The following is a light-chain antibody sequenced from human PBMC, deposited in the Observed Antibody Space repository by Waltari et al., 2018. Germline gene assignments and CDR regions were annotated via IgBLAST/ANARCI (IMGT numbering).Light chain of an antibody. CDR1: SSDVGGYHY. V-gene: IGLV2-14*03. CDR2: AVS. CDR3: SSYTSSNTLV. J-gene: IGLJ2*01. Sequence: QSALTQPASVSGSPGQSITISCTGTSSDVGGYHYVSWYQQHPGKAPKLMIYAVSNPPSGVSTRFSGSKSGNTASLTISGLQAEDEADYYCSSYTSSNTLVFGGGTKLTVL.